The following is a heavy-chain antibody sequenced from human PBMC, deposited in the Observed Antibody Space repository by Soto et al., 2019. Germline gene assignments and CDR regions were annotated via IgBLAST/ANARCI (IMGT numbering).Heavy chain of an antibody. CDR3: ARDLAGSGSYYS. Sequence: ASVKVSCKASGYTFANYGISWVRQAPGQGLEWMGWISAYNGNTNYAQKLQGRVTMTTDTSTSTAYMELSSLRSEDTAVYYCARDLAGSGSYYSWGQGTLVTVSS. D-gene: IGHD1-26*01. CDR1: GYTFANYG. CDR2: ISAYNGNT. V-gene: IGHV1-18*01. J-gene: IGHJ4*02.